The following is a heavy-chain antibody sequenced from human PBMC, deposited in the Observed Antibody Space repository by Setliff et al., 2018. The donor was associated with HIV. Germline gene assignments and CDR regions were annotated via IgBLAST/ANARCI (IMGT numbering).Heavy chain of an antibody. CDR2: IKPSGGST. D-gene: IGHD6-19*01. V-gene: IGHV1-46*01. CDR1: GYTFTSYY. Sequence: ASVKVSCKASGYTFTSYYMHWVRQAPGQGLEWMGIIKPSGGSTSYAQKFQGRVTMTRDTPTSTVYMELSSLRSEDTAVYYCARDPNRIAVAGTFDYWGQGTLVTVS. J-gene: IGHJ4*02. CDR3: ARDPNRIAVAGTFDY.